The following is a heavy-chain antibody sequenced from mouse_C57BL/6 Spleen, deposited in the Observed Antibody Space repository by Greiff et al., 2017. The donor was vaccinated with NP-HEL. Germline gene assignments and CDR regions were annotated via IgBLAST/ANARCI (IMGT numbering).Heavy chain of an antibody. D-gene: IGHD2-4*01. V-gene: IGHV1-55*01. CDR3: ARLEDYDFYAMVY. J-gene: IGHJ4*01. CDR2: IYPGSGST. Sequence: QVQLQQSGAELVKPGASVKMSCKASGYTFTSYWITWVKQRPGQGLEWIGDIYPGSGSTNYNEKFKSKATLTVDTSSSTAYIQLSSLTSEDSAVYYCARLEDYDFYAMVYWGQGTSVTVSS. CDR1: GYTFTSYW.